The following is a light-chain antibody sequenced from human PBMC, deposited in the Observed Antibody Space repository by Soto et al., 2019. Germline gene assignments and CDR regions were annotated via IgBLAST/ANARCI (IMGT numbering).Light chain of an antibody. CDR3: QQRHMWPIT. V-gene: IGKV3-11*01. J-gene: IGKJ5*01. CDR2: DAY. CDR1: QSFRGL. Sequence: EVVLTQSPVTLSLSPGERATLSCRASQSFRGLLAWYQQKPGQAPRLLIYDAYNRATGIPPRFCGSESGTDLPLTISSLGPEDYAVYYCQQRHMWPITFGQGTRLEIK.